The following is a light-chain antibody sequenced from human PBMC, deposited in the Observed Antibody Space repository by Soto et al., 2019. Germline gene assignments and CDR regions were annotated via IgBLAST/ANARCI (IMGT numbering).Light chain of an antibody. Sequence: EIVLTQSPATLSLSPGERATLSCRASQSVSSYLAWYQQKPGQAPRLLIYDASNRATGIPARFSGSGSGTDFTRTISSLEPEDFAVYYCQQRSNWPRTFGQGTKVEI. CDR3: QQRSNWPRT. J-gene: IGKJ1*01. CDR2: DAS. V-gene: IGKV3-11*01. CDR1: QSVSSY.